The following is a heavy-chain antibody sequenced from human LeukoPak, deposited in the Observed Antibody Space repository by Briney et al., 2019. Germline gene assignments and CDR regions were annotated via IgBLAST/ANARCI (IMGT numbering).Heavy chain of an antibody. D-gene: IGHD6-13*01. Sequence: GGSLRLSCAASGFVVSSNYMNWVRQAPGKGLEWVSAISGSGDSTYYGDSVKGRFTISRDNSNNTLYLQMNSLRAEDTAVYYCAKTRPLDSSSWSHGDYWGQGTLVTVSS. CDR1: GFVVSSNY. CDR3: AKTRPLDSSSWSHGDY. CDR2: ISGSGDST. V-gene: IGHV3-23*01. J-gene: IGHJ4*02.